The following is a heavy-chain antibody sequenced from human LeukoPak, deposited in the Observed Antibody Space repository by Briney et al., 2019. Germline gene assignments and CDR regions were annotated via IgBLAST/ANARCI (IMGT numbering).Heavy chain of an antibody. Sequence: GGSLRLSCAASGFTFSGYAMSWVRQAPGKGLEWVSAISGSGGSTYYADSVKGRFTISRDNSKNTLYLQMNSLRAEDTAVYYCAKITRGYCSGGSCYLWFDPWGQGTLVTVSS. J-gene: IGHJ5*02. D-gene: IGHD2-15*01. V-gene: IGHV3-23*01. CDR1: GFTFSGYA. CDR3: AKITRGYCSGGSCYLWFDP. CDR2: ISGSGGST.